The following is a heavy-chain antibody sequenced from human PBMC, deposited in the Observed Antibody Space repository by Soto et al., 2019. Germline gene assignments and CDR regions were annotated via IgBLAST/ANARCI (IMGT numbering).Heavy chain of an antibody. V-gene: IGHV3-23*01. D-gene: IGHD6-19*01. J-gene: IGHJ4*02. CDR2: ITSAGST. CDR3: AKTDKFHSQSSGWANRFDS. CDR1: GFTFSNYA. Sequence: EVQLLESGGDLAQPGGSLRLICAASGFTFSNYAMTWVRQSPGTGLEWVSTITSAGSTFYGDTVKGRFTISRDNSKSTLYLQMNSLGAEDTAVYYCAKTDKFHSQSSGWANRFDSWGQGTLVTVSS.